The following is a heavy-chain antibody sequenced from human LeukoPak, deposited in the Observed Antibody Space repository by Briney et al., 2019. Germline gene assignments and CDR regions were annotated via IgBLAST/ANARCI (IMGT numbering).Heavy chain of an antibody. CDR1: GGSISSYY. J-gene: IGHJ4*02. D-gene: IGHD3-22*01. V-gene: IGHV4-59*01. CDR3: ARDDSSGYRGIDY. CDR2: IYYSGST. Sequence: PSETLSLTCTVSGGSISSYYWSWIRQPPGKGLEWIGYIYYSGSTNYNPSLKSRVTISVDTSKNQFSLKLSSVTAADTAVYYCARDDSSGYRGIDYWGQGPWSPSPQ.